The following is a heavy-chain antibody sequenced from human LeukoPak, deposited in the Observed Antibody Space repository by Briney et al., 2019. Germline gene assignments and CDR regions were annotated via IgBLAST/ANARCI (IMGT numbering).Heavy chain of an antibody. Sequence: SETLSLTCTVSGGSISSYYWSWIRQPPGKGLEWIGYIYYSGSTNYNPSLKSRVTVSEDKSKNQISLKLTSVTAADTAVYYCARDLSGTYFALWGQGTLVTVSS. CDR1: GGSISSYY. D-gene: IGHD1-26*01. CDR3: ARDLSGTYFAL. CDR2: IYYSGST. V-gene: IGHV4-59*12. J-gene: IGHJ4*02.